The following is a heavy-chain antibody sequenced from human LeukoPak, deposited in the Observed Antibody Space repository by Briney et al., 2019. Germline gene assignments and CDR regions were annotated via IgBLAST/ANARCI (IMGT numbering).Heavy chain of an antibody. J-gene: IGHJ4*02. V-gene: IGHV1-18*01. D-gene: IGHD6-19*01. CDR2: ISAYNGNT. Sequence: ASVNVSCKASGYTFTSYGISGVRQARGQELEGMGWISAYNGNTNYAQKLQGRVTMTTDTSTSTAYMELRSLRSDDTAVYYCARVDIYSSGWPYYFDYWGQGTLVTVSS. CDR1: GYTFTSYG. CDR3: ARVDIYSSGWPYYFDY.